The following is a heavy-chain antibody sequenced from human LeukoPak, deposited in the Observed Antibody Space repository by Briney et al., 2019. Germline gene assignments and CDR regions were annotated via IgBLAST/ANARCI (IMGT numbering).Heavy chain of an antibody. CDR2: INTHTGNP. CDR1: GYTFSSYG. D-gene: IGHD3-3*01. V-gene: IGHV7-4-1*02. J-gene: IGHJ5*02. Sequence: ASVKVSCKASGYTFSSYGMSWVRQAPGQGLEWMGWINTHTGNPTYAQGFTGRFVFSLDTSVSTAYLQISSLKTEDTAVYYCARGSVDRVHGVVILYWLDLWGQGTLVTVSS. CDR3: ARGSVDRVHGVVILYWLDL.